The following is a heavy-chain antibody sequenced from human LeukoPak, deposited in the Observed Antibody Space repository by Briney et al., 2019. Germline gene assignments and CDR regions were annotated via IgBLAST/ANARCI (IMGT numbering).Heavy chain of an antibody. CDR1: GYTFTGYY. CDR3: AFMATYPHAFDI. J-gene: IGHJ3*02. CDR2: INSNSGGT. D-gene: IGHD5-12*01. Sequence: GASVTVSCKASGYTFTGYYMHWVRQAPGQGLEWMGWINSNSGGTNYAQKFQGRVTMTRDTSISTAYMELSRLRSDDTAVYYCAFMATYPHAFDIWGQGTMVTVSS. V-gene: IGHV1-2*02.